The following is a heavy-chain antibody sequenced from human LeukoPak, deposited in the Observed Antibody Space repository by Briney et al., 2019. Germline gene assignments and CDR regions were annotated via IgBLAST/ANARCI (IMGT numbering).Heavy chain of an antibody. CDR1: GGSISSYY. D-gene: IGHD2-2*01. J-gene: IGHJ6*03. V-gene: IGHV4-4*07. CDR2: IYTSGST. Sequence: KSSETLSLTCTVSGGSISSYYWSWIRQPAGKGLEWIGRIYTSGSTNYNPSLKSRVTMSVDTSKNQFSLKLSSVTAADTAVYYCAREGSCSSTSCYVGYYYYYMDVWGKGTTVTVSS. CDR3: AREGSCSSTSCYVGYYYYYMDV.